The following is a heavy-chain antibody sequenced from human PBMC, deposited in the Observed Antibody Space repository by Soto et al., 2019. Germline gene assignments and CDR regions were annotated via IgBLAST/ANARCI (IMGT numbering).Heavy chain of an antibody. CDR3: TTDAVAAAGFDY. CDR1: GFTFSNAW. D-gene: IGHD6-13*01. CDR2: IKSKTDGGTT. J-gene: IGHJ4*02. V-gene: IGHV3-15*01. Sequence: LRLSCAASGFTFSNAWMSWVRQAPGKGLEWVGRIKSKTDGGTTDYAAPVKGRFTISRDDSKNTLYLQMNSLKTEDTAVYYCTTDAVAAAGFDYWGQGTLVTVSS.